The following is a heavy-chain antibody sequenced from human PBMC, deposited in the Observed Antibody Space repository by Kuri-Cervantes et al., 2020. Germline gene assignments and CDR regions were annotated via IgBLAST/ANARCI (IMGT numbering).Heavy chain of an antibody. CDR3: AEDAKRKGQQLELNYLDS. V-gene: IGHV3-7*01. J-gene: IGHJ4*02. D-gene: IGHD6-13*01. CDR2: IKQDGSDK. CDR1: GFTFNNDW. Sequence: GGSLRLSCAVSGFTFNNDWMNWVRQAPGKGLEWLANIKQDGSDKYYLDFLKGRFTISSDNAENSRYRQMNSLRAEDTTVDYCAEDAKRKGQQLELNYLDSWGQGTLVTVSS.